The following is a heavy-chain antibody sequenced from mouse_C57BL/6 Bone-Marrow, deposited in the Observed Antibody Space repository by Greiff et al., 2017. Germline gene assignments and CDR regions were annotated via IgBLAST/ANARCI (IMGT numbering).Heavy chain of an antibody. CDR3: ARLGVYAMDD. J-gene: IGHJ4*01. CDR1: GYTFTSYG. V-gene: IGHV1-81*01. Sequence: QVQLQQSGAELARPGASVTLSCKASGYTFTSYGISWVKQRPGQGLEWIGEIYPRSGNTYYNEKFKGMATLTADKSSSAAYMVLRSLTSEDSAVYCCARLGVYAMDDWGQGTSVTVSS. CDR2: IYPRSGNT.